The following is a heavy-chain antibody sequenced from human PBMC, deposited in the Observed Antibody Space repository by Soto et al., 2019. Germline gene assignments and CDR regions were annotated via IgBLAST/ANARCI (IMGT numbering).Heavy chain of an antibody. CDR1: GGSISSYY. CDR2: IYYSGST. V-gene: IGHV4-59*12. CDR3: ARGGAGRWFDP. D-gene: IGHD3-10*01. J-gene: IGHJ5*01. Sequence: KTSETLSLTCTVSGGSISSYYWSWIRQPPGKGLEWIGYIYYSGSTNYNPSLKSRVTISVDTSKNQFSLKLSSVTAADTAVYYCARGGAGRWFDPWGQGTLVTVSS.